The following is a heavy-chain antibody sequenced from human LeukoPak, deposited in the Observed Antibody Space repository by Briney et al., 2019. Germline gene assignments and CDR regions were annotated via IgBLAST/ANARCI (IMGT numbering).Heavy chain of an antibody. CDR1: GGSISSYY. J-gene: IGHJ3*02. V-gene: IGHV4-59*01. D-gene: IGHD6-6*01. CDR3: ARGASEQLVQGDAFDI. CDR2: IHYSGST. Sequence: PSETLSLTCTVSGGSISSYYWSWLRQPPGKGLEWIGYIHYSGSTNYNPSLKSRVTISVDTSKNQFSLKLSSVTAADTAVYYCARGASEQLVQGDAFDIWGQGTMVTVSS.